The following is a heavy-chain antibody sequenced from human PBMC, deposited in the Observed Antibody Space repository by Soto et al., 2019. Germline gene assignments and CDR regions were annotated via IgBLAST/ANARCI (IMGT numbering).Heavy chain of an antibody. D-gene: IGHD1-26*01. J-gene: IGHJ4*02. Sequence: GGSLRLSCAASGFTFSSYAMHWVRQAPGKGLEWVAVISYDGSNKYYADSVKGRFTISRDNSKNTLYLQMNSLRAEDTAVYYCAREGRGARRLYFDYWGQGTLVTV. CDR1: GFTFSSYA. CDR2: ISYDGSNK. CDR3: AREGRGARRLYFDY. V-gene: IGHV3-30-3*01.